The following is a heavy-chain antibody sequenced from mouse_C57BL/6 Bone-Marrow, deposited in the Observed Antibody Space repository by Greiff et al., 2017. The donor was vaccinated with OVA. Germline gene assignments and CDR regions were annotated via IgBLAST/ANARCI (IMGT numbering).Heavy chain of an antibody. Sequence: EVQLQQSGAELVRPGASVKLSCTASGFNIKDYYMHWVKQRPEQGLEWIGRIDPEDGDTEYAPKFQGKATMTADTSSNTAYLQLSSLTSVDTAVYYCTTPLYYGSRGFDVWGTGTTVTVSS. CDR2: IDPEDGDT. CDR3: TTPLYYGSRGFDV. V-gene: IGHV14-1*01. J-gene: IGHJ1*03. CDR1: GFNIKDYY. D-gene: IGHD1-1*01.